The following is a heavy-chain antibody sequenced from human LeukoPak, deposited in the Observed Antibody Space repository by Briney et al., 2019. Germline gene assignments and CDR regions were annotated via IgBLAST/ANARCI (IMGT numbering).Heavy chain of an antibody. CDR1: GGSISSGRYY. CDR2: IYTSGST. CDR3: ASAKYYYDSSGSKAGDAFDI. Sequence: SETLSLTCTVSGGSISSGRYYWSWIRQPAGKGLEWNGRIYTSGSTNYNPSLKSRVTISVDTSKNQFSLKLSSVTAADTAVYYCASAKYYYDSSGSKAGDAFDIWGQGTMVTVSS. J-gene: IGHJ3*02. D-gene: IGHD3-22*01. V-gene: IGHV4-61*02.